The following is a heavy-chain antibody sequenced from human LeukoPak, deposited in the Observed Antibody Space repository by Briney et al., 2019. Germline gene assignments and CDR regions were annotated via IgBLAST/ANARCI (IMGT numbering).Heavy chain of an antibody. CDR3: ARHTVRGGEPTVTKRYYFDY. J-gene: IGHJ4*02. V-gene: IGHV4-34*01. D-gene: IGHD4-17*01. Sequence: KPSETLSLTCTVYGGSFSGYYWSWIRQPPGKGLEWIGEINHSGSTNYNPSLKSRVTISVDTSKNQFSLKLSSVTAADTAVYYCARHTVRGGEPTVTKRYYFDYWGQGTLVTVSS. CDR1: GGSFSGYY. CDR2: INHSGST.